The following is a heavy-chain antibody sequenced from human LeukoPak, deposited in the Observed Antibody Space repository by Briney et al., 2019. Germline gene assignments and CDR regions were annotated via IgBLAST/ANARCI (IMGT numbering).Heavy chain of an antibody. CDR3: ARDSSSSGFDY. CDR1: GYTFTSYD. D-gene: IGHD6-6*01. J-gene: IGHJ4*02. V-gene: IGHV1-8*03. CDR2: MNPNSGNT. Sequence: ASVKVSCKASGYTFTSYDINWVRQATGQGLEWMGWMNPNSGNTSYAQKFQGRVTITRNTSISTAYMELSSLRSEDTAVYYCARDSSSSGFDYWGQGTLVTVSS.